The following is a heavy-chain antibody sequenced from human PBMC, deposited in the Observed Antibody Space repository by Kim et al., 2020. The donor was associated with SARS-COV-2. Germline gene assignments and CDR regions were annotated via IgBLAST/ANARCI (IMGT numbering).Heavy chain of an antibody. D-gene: IGHD3-10*01. V-gene: IGHV3-11*06. Sequence: DPMKGQFTISRDNTKNSLYLQMNSLRAEDTAVYFCARDYYGSGSVDAFDIWGQGTMVTVSS. J-gene: IGHJ3*02. CDR3: ARDYYGSGSVDAFDI.